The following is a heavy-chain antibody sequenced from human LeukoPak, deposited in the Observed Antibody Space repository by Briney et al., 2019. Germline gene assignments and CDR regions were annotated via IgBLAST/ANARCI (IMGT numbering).Heavy chain of an antibody. CDR2: IYYSGST. J-gene: IGHJ4*02. CDR3: ARMNNDNGDY. CDR1: GGSISSYY. Sequence: RSSETLSLTCTVSGGSISSYYWSWIRQPPGKGLEWIGYIYYSGSTNYNPSLKSRVTISVDTSKNQFSLKLSSVTAADTAVYYCARMNNDNGDYWGQGTLVTVSS. V-gene: IGHV4-59*08. D-gene: IGHD1-1*01.